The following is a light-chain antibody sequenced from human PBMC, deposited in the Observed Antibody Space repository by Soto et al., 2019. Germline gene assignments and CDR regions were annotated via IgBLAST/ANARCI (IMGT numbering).Light chain of an antibody. J-gene: IGKJ4*01. CDR3: HQYGIST. CDR1: QSVSSN. Sequence: EIVMTQSPATLSVSPGERATLSCRASQSVSSNLAWYQQKPGQAPRLLIYGASSRATGIPDRFSGSGSGTEFTLTISRLEPEDFAVYYCHQYGISTFGGGTKVDIK. CDR2: GAS. V-gene: IGKV3-20*01.